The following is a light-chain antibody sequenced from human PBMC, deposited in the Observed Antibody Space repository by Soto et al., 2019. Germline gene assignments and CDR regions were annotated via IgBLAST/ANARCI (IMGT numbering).Light chain of an antibody. CDR2: EVS. Sequence: QSVLAQPPSASGSPGQSVTISCTGTSXDVSGYNYISWYQQHPGKAPKLMIYEVSKRPSGVPDRFSGSKSGNTASLTVSGLQAEDEADYYCSSYAGSNYVFGTGTKVTVL. CDR1: SXDVSGYNY. CDR3: SSYAGSNYV. J-gene: IGLJ1*01. V-gene: IGLV2-8*01.